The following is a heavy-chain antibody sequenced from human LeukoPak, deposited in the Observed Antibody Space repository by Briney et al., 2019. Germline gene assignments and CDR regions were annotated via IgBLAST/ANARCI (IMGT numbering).Heavy chain of an antibody. CDR1: GFTFGDDA. Sequence: QTGGSLRLSCIASGFTFGDDAWSWFRQAPGKGLEFIAFIRKKGYGETTDYAASMRGRFTVSRDDAKSVAYLQMNSLKTEDTALYYCSRGLHDYGDSNYYFDQWGRGTLVIVSS. J-gene: IGHJ4*02. CDR3: SRGLHDYGDSNYYFDQ. CDR2: IRKKGYGETT. D-gene: IGHD4-17*01. V-gene: IGHV3-49*03.